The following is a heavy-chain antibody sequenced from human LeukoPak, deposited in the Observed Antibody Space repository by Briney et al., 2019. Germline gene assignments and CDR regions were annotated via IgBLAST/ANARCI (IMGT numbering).Heavy chain of an antibody. Sequence: GASVKVSCKTSGYTFTGYYMHWVRQAPGQGLEWMGWINPNSGGTNYAQSFRGRVTLTRDTSINTAYMELNRLISDDTAVYYCARVVASGYYDSSGDYPKYWYFDLWGRGALVTASS. CDR1: GYTFTGYY. J-gene: IGHJ2*01. D-gene: IGHD3-22*01. CDR2: INPNSGGT. CDR3: ARVVASGYYDSSGDYPKYWYFDL. V-gene: IGHV1-2*02.